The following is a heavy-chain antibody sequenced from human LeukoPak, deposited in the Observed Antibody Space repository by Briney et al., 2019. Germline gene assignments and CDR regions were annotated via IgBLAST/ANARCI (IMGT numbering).Heavy chain of an antibody. CDR1: GFTFSSYT. Sequence: GGSLRLSCAASGFTFSSYTMNWVRQAPGRGLEWVSYISSSSTTIYYADSVKGRFTISRDNAKNSLFLQMNSLRDEDTAVYYCAANPTVYNYFDPWGQGTLVTVS. CDR2: ISSSSTTI. J-gene: IGHJ5*02. V-gene: IGHV3-48*02. CDR3: AANPTVYNYFDP.